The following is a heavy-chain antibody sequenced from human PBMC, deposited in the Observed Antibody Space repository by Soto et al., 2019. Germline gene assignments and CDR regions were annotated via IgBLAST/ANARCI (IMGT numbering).Heavy chain of an antibody. D-gene: IGHD2-15*01. V-gene: IGHV3-7*01. CDR3: AREGYCSGGSCYSGNYYYGMDV. J-gene: IGHJ6*02. CDR1: GFTFSSYW. CDR2: IKQDGSEK. Sequence: HPGGSLRLSXAASGFTFSSYWMSWVRQAPGKGLEWVANIKQDGSEKYYVDSVKGRFTISRDNAKNSLYLQMNSLRAEDTAVYYCAREGYCSGGSCYSGNYYYGMDVWGQGTTVTVSS.